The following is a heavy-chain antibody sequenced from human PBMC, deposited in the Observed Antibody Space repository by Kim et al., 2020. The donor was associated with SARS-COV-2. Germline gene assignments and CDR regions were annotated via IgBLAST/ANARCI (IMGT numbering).Heavy chain of an antibody. D-gene: IGHD3-3*01. CDR3: ARAGTYYDCWSGYFDY. CDR2: ISYDGSNK. V-gene: IGHV3-30-3*01. Sequence: GGSLRLSCAASGFTFSSYAMHWVRQAPGKGLEWVALISYDGSNKYYADSVKGRFTISRDNSKNTLYLQMNSLRAEDTAVYYCARAGTYYDCWSGYFDYWGQGTLVTVSS. CDR1: GFTFSSYA. J-gene: IGHJ4*02.